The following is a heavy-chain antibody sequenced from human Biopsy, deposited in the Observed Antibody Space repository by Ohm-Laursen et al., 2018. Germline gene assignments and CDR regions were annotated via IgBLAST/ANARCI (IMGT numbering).Heavy chain of an antibody. D-gene: IGHD3-22*01. CDR1: GDSISSYY. CDR3: ARDREYYSDRTVPGYFDL. J-gene: IGHJ2*01. CDR2: VYYTGST. Sequence: SDTLSLTCTVSGDSISSYYWSWIRQAPGQGLEWIGYVYYTGSTDYNPSLQSRVTISVDTSNNHFSLRLRSVTPADTAIYYCARDREYYSDRTVPGYFDLWGRGTLVTVSS. V-gene: IGHV4-59*01.